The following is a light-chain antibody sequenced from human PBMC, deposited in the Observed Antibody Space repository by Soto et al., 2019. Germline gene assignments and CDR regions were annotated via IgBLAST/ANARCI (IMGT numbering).Light chain of an antibody. Sequence: DIQMTQSPSSLSAFVGDSITITCQASQDIKNYLNWYQHKPGKATKLLIYDAFKSDTGVPSRFSGSGSVTDFTFTINNLQPEDIATYFCQQYDSLPPTFGGGTRV. CDR3: QQYDSLPPT. V-gene: IGKV1-33*01. CDR2: DAF. CDR1: QDIKNY. J-gene: IGKJ4*01.